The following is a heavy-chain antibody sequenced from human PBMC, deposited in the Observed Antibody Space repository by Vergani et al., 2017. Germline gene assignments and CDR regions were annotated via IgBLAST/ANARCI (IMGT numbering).Heavy chain of an antibody. CDR1: GDSISSNNC. CDR2: ICHTEDT. V-gene: IGHV4-4*03. Sequence: QVQLQESGPGLVKPPGTLSLTCAVSGDSISSNNCWTWVRQPPGKELEWIGEICHTEDTKYSPSLKSRVTVSVDESRNLFSLRLSSGTAADTAVYYCATIGYRRWGYYFDYWGQGILVTVSS. J-gene: IGHJ4*02. D-gene: IGHD2-2*02. CDR3: ATIGYRRWGYYFDY.